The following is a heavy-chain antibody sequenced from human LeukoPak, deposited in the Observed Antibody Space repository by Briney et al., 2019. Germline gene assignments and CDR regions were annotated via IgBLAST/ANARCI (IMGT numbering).Heavy chain of an antibody. Sequence: ASVKVPCKASGGTFSSYAISWVRQAPGQGLEWMGWISAYNGNTNYAQKLQGRVTMTTDTSTSTAYMELRSLRSDDTAVYYCARAIYSSGWCFDYWGQGTLVTVSS. CDR2: ISAYNGNT. D-gene: IGHD6-19*01. V-gene: IGHV1-18*01. CDR3: ARAIYSSGWCFDY. CDR1: GGTFSSYA. J-gene: IGHJ4*02.